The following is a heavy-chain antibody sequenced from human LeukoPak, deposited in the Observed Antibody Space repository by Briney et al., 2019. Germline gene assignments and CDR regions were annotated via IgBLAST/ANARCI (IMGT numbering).Heavy chain of an antibody. J-gene: IGHJ4*02. CDR3: ARDQGRGSYSDY. CDR2: IIPIFGTA. V-gene: IGHV1-69*13. Sequence: SVKVSCKASGGTFSSYPISWVRQAPGQGLEWMGGIIPIFGTANYAQKFQGRVTITADESTSTAYMELSSLRSEDTAVYYCARDQGRGSYSDYWGQGTLVTVSS. CDR1: GGTFSSYP. D-gene: IGHD3-16*01.